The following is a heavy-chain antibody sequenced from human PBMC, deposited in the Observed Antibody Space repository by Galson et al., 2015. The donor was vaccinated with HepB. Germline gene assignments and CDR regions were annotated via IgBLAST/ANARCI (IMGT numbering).Heavy chain of an antibody. CDR2: IYYSGST. Sequence: ETLSLTCTVSGGSIISDFYYWGWIRQPPGKRLEWIGSIYYSGSTYYNPSLKSRVSTSVDTSKKQFSLKLKSVTAADMAVYYCARRGGSYSRPNDAFDIWGQGTFVVVSS. J-gene: IGHJ3*02. CDR3: ARRGGSYSRPNDAFDI. V-gene: IGHV4-39*01. CDR1: GGSIISDFYY. D-gene: IGHD1-26*01.